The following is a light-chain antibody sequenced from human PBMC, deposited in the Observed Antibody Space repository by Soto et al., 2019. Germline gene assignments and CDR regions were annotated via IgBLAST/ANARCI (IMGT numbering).Light chain of an antibody. Sequence: QSALTQPRSVSGSPGQSVTISCTGTSSDVGAYNYVSWYQQHPGKAPKLMIYDVNKRPSGVPDRFSGSESGNTASLTISGLQAEDEADYYCCSYAGSYVIGTGTKLTVL. J-gene: IGLJ1*01. CDR1: SSDVGAYNY. CDR3: CSYAGSYV. CDR2: DVN. V-gene: IGLV2-11*01.